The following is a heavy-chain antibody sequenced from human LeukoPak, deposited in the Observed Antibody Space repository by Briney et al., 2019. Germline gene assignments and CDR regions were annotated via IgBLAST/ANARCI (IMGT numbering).Heavy chain of an antibody. D-gene: IGHD3-10*01. CDR2: IRYHGSDK. V-gene: IGHV3-30*02. CDR3: ARDLDMITMVRGATYYFDY. Sequence: GESLRLSCAASGFTFSGSGMHWVRQAPGKGLEWVAFIRYHGSDKYYADSVKGRFTISRDNSKNTLYLQMNSLRAEDTAVYYCARDLDMITMVRGATYYFDYWGQGTLVTVSS. CDR1: GFTFSGSG. J-gene: IGHJ4*02.